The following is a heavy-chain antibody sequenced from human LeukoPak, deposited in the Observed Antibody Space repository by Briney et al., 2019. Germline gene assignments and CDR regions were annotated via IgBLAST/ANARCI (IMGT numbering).Heavy chain of an antibody. D-gene: IGHD1-26*01. J-gene: IGHJ5*02. V-gene: IGHV1-46*01. CDR2: INPSGSST. Sequence: GASVKVSCKASGYTFTNYYMHWVRQAPGQGLEWMGLINPSGSSTSYAQKFQGRLSLTRDMSTSIDYMELSSLRSEGTAVYYCARDNSVGDTAWWFDPWGQGTLVTVSS. CDR3: ARDNSVGDTAWWFDP. CDR1: GYTFTNYY.